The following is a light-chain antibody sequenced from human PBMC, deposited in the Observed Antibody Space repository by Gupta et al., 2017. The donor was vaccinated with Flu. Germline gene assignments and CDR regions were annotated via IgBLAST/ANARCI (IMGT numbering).Light chain of an antibody. CDR3: QTSGTGVGEV. Sequence: QLVLTQSPSASASLGASVKLTCTLTSGHSTYAIAWHQQQPKKGPRFLMKLNSDGSHTKGDGIPDRFSASRSGAAPFLVISRLEAEDDADYYCQTSGTGVGEVFGGGTKLTVV. V-gene: IGLV4-69*01. CDR1: SGHSTYA. J-gene: IGLJ3*02. CDR2: LNSDGSH.